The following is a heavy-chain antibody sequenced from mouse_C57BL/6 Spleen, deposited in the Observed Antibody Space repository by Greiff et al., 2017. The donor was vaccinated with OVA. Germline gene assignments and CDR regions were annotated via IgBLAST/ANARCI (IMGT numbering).Heavy chain of an antibody. J-gene: IGHJ4*01. V-gene: IGHV1-55*01. Sequence: QVQLQQPGAELVKPGASVKMSCKASGYTFTSYWITWVKQRPGQGLEWIGDIYPGSGSTNYNEKFKSKATLTVETSSSTAYMQLSSLTSEDSAVYYGARERVSGYGYDEGYYAMDYWGQGTSVTVSS. CDR3: ARERVSGYGYDEGYYAMDY. CDR2: IYPGSGST. D-gene: IGHD2-2*01. CDR1: GYTFTSYW.